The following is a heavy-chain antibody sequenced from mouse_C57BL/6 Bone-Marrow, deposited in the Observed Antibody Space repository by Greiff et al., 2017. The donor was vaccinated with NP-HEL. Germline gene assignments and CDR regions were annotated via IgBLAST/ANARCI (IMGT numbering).Heavy chain of an antibody. CDR2: INPYNGGT. V-gene: IGHV1-19*01. D-gene: IGHD2-4*01. CDR1: GYTFTDYY. Sequence: VQLQQSGPVLVKPGASVKMSCKASGYTFTDYYMNWVKQSHGKSLEWIGVINPYNGGTSYNQKFKGKATLTVDKSSSTAYMELNSLTSEDSAVYYCALLRLGFAYWGQGTLVTVSA. CDR3: ALLRLGFAY. J-gene: IGHJ3*01.